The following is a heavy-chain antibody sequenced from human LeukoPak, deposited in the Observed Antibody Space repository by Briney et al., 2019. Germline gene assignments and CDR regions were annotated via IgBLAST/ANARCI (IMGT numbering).Heavy chain of an antibody. J-gene: IGHJ4*02. CDR2: INHSGST. Sequence: SQTLSLTCTVSGGSISSGGYYWSWIRQPPGKGLEWIGEINHSGSTNYNPSLKSRVTISVDTSKNQFSLKLSSVTAADTAVYYCARERPSYYDILTGYYPRSLPYYFDYWGQGTLVTVSS. V-gene: IGHV4-30-2*01. CDR3: ARERPSYYDILTGYYPRSLPYYFDY. D-gene: IGHD3-9*01. CDR1: GGSISSGGYY.